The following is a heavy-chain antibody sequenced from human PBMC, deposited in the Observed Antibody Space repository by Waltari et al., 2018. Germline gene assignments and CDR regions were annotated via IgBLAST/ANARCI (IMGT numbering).Heavy chain of an antibody. D-gene: IGHD3-3*01. CDR1: GGSISSYY. CDR2: IYYSGST. V-gene: IGHV4-59*01. CDR3: ARGGFGVVIIWDAFDI. J-gene: IGHJ3*02. Sequence: QVQLQESGPGLVKPSETLSLTCTVSGGSISSYYWSWIRQPPGKGLEWIGYIYYSGSTNYNPSLKSRVTISVDTSKNQFSLKLSSVTAADTAVYYCARGGFGVVIIWDAFDIWGQGTMVTVSS.